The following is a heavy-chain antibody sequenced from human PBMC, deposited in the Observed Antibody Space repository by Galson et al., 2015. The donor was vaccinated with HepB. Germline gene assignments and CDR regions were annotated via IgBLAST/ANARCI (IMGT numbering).Heavy chain of an antibody. Sequence: SVKVSCKASGGAFSSHAFSWVRQAPGQGLEWMGGIIPMVGTPKNAQKFQGRITITADMSTRTVYMGLTSLKSEDTAVYYCARDPRTLVRGVTKFYGMDVWGQGTTVTVSS. CDR2: IIPMVGTP. D-gene: IGHD3-10*01. V-gene: IGHV1-69*06. J-gene: IGHJ6*02. CDR1: GGAFSSHA. CDR3: ARDPRTLVRGVTKFYGMDV.